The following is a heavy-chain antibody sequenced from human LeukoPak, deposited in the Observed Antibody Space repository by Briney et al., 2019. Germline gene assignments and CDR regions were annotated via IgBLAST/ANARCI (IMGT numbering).Heavy chain of an antibody. CDR2: ISYDGSNK. CDR1: GFTFSSYG. V-gene: IGHV3-30*18. J-gene: IGHJ4*02. Sequence: PGGSLRLSCAASGFTFSSYGMHWVRQAPGKGLEWVAVISYDGSNKYYADSVKGRFTISRDNSKNTLYLQMNSLRAEDTAVYYCAKDPWSGGSFGEYWGQGTLVSVSS. D-gene: IGHD2-15*01. CDR3: AKDPWSGGSFGEY.